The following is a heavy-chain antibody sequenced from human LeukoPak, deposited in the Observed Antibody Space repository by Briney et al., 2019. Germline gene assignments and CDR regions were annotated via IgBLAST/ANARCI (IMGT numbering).Heavy chain of an antibody. V-gene: IGHV1-8*01. CDR3: ARLMDIVVEWTNYYYMDV. Sequence: ASVKASCKASGGTFTSYDINWVRQATGQGLEWMGWMNPNSGNTGYAQKFQGRVTMTRNTSISTAYMELSSLRSEDTAVYYCARLMDIVVEWTNYYYMDVWGKGTTVTVSS. J-gene: IGHJ6*03. CDR2: MNPNSGNT. CDR1: GGTFTSYD. D-gene: IGHD2-2*03.